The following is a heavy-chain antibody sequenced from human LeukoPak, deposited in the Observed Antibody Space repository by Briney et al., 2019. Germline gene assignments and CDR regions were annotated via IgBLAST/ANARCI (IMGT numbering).Heavy chain of an antibody. V-gene: IGHV3-30*03. CDR1: GFTFSSYG. CDR2: ISYDGSNK. CDR3: ASRPSIYSSGWYGGEY. Sequence: GGSLRLSCAASGFTFSSYGMHWVRQAPGKGLEWVAVISYDGSNKYYADSVKGRFTISRDNSKNTLYLEMNSLRAEDTAVYYCASRPSIYSSGWYGGEYWGQGTLVTVSS. J-gene: IGHJ4*02. D-gene: IGHD6-19*01.